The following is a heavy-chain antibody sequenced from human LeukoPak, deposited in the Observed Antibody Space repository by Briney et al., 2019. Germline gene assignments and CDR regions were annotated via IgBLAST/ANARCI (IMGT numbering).Heavy chain of an antibody. Sequence: PSETESLSCAVYGGSFSGYYWSWIRQPPGKGLEWIGEINHSGSTNYNPSLKSRVTISVDTSKNQFSLKLSSVTAADTAVYYCATDTIFGVVNWGQGTLVTVSS. CDR3: ATDTIFGVVN. D-gene: IGHD3-3*01. CDR2: INHSGST. V-gene: IGHV4-34*01. CDR1: GGSFSGYY. J-gene: IGHJ4*02.